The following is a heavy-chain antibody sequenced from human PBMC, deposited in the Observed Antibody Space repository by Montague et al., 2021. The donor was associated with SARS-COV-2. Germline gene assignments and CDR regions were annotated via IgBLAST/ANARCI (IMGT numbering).Heavy chain of an antibody. J-gene: IGHJ5*02. Sequence: SETLSLTCSVSGDSFTYFYWSWIRQSPGKGLEWIGYISSTGSTNYNPSLKSRVTISVDTSKNQFSLKLSSVTAADTAVYYCARRSLGYCSGGSCYSAFDPWGQGTLVTVSS. D-gene: IGHD2-15*01. CDR3: ARRSLGYCSGGSCYSAFDP. CDR2: ISSTGST. CDR1: GDSFTYFY. V-gene: IGHV4-59*01.